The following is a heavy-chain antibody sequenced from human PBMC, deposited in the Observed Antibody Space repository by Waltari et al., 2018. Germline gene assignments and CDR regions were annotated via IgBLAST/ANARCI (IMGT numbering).Heavy chain of an antibody. CDR2: IYHSGST. J-gene: IGHJ4*02. CDR3: ARARVGATAADY. CDR1: GYSISSGYY. D-gene: IGHD1-26*01. Sequence: QVQLQESGPGLVKPSETLSLTCAVSGYSISSGYYWGWIRQPPGKGLEWIGSIYHSGSTYYNPSLKRRVTISVDSAKNQFSLKVSSVTIADAAVYYCARARVGATAADYWGQGTLVTVSS. V-gene: IGHV4-38-2*01.